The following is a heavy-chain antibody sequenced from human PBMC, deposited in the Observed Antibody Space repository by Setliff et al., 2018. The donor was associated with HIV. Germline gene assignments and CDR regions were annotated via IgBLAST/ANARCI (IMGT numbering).Heavy chain of an antibody. CDR3: ARVDRVESAFDI. CDR2: IHYSGST. D-gene: IGHD2-15*01. V-gene: IGHV4-59*11. Sequence: SETLSLTCSVSGGSIRSHWSWIRQPPGKGLEWVGYIHYSGSTKYNSSLKRRVTMSIDTSKNQFSLKLSSATAADMAIYYCARVDRVESAFDIWGQGAMVTVS. J-gene: IGHJ3*02. CDR1: GGSIRSH.